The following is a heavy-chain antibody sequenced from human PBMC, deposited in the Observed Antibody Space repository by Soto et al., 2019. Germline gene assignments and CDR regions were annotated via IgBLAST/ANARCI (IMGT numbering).Heavy chain of an antibody. CDR3: ARGYCSGGSCYRY. J-gene: IGHJ4*02. Sequence: SDTLSLTCTVSGGSISSSSYYWGLIRQPPGKGLEWIGSIYYSGSTYYNPSLKSRVTISVDTSKNQFSLKLSSVTAADTAVYYCARGYCSGGSCYRYWGQGSQVTVSS. CDR1: GGSISSSSYY. D-gene: IGHD2-15*01. CDR2: IYYSGST. V-gene: IGHV4-39*01.